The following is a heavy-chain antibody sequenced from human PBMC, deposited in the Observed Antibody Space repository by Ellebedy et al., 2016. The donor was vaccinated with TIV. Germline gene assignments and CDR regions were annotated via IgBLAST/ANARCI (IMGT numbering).Heavy chain of an antibody. Sequence: PGGSLRLSCAASGFTFSSFAMTWVRQAPGKGLEWVSTISHTGSRTYYTDSVEGRFIISRDTSKKTLYLQMNGLSAEDTAIYYCAKGRGGGSDSSAPRYYFDYWGLGTLVTVSS. D-gene: IGHD3-22*01. CDR1: GFTFSSFA. V-gene: IGHV3-23*01. J-gene: IGHJ4*02. CDR3: AKGRGGGSDSSAPRYYFDY. CDR2: ISHTGSRT.